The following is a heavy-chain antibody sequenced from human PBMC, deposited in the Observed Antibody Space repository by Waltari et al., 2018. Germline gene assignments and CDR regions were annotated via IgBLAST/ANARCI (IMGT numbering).Heavy chain of an antibody. CDR1: GGTFSSYS. CDR3: ARAGDYYDILTGYYPYYYYYYMDV. V-gene: IGHV1-69*04. D-gene: IGHD3-9*01. J-gene: IGHJ6*03. Sequence: QVQLVQSGAEVKKPGSSVKVSCKASGGTFSSYSISWVRQAPGQGLEWMGGIIPILGIATYAQKFQGRVTITADESTSTAYMEQSSLRSEDTAVYYCARAGDYYDILTGYYPYYYYYYMDVWGKGTTVTVSS. CDR2: IIPILGIA.